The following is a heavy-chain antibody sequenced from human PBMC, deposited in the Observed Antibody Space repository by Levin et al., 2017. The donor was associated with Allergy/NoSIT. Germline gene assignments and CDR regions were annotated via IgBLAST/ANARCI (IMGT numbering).Heavy chain of an antibody. J-gene: IGHJ4*02. V-gene: IGHV3-11*01. Sequence: PGGSLRLSCAASGFTFSDYYMSWIRQAPGKGLEWVSYISSSGSTIYYADSVKGRFTISRDNAKNSLYLQMNSLRAEDTAVYYCARVWLSWYSSSWAPPIFDYWGQGTLVTVSS. D-gene: IGHD6-13*01. CDR1: GFTFSDYY. CDR3: ARVWLSWYSSSWAPPIFDY. CDR2: ISSSGSTI.